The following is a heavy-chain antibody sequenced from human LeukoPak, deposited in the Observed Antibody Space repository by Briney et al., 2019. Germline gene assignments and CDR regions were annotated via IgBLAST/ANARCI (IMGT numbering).Heavy chain of an antibody. D-gene: IGHD5-24*01. V-gene: IGHV4-39*01. Sequence: SETLSLTCAVSGGSIRNSSFYWGWIRQPPGKGLEWIASIYNSGTTYYNPSLKSRITIFVDTSKNQVSLKLRSVTAADTAVYSCASHAVEGKWLQSYSFTSWGKGSLVTVPP. CDR2: IYNSGTT. CDR3: ASHAVEGKWLQSYSFTS. J-gene: IGHJ4*02. CDR1: GGSIRNSSFY.